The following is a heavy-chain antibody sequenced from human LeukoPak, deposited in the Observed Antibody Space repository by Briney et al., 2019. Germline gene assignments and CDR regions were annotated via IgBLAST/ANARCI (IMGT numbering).Heavy chain of an antibody. V-gene: IGHV3-53*01. CDR2: VYSDGST. CDR3: ARGWSLVTAMTY. CDR1: GFTVRTYH. J-gene: IGHJ4*02. D-gene: IGHD2-21*02. Sequence: GGSLRLSCAASGFTVRTYHMSWVRLAPGKGLKWVSVVYSDGSTYYADSVKGRFTISRDNSKNTLYLQMNSLRAEDTAVYYCARGWSLVTAMTYWDQGTLVTVSS.